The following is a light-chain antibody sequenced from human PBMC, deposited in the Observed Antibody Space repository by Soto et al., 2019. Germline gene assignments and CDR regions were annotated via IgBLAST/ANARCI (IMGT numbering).Light chain of an antibody. Sequence: EIVMTQSPATLSVSPGERATLSCRASQSVSSNLAWYQQKPGQAPRLLIYGASTRATGIPARCSGSGSGTEFTLTISSLQSEDFAVYYCQQYNNWPPWTFGQGTKVEIQ. J-gene: IGKJ1*01. CDR3: QQYNNWPPWT. CDR1: QSVSSN. V-gene: IGKV3-15*01. CDR2: GAS.